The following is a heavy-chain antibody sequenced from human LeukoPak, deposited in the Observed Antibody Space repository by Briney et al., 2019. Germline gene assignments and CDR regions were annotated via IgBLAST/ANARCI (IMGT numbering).Heavy chain of an antibody. J-gene: IGHJ4*02. Sequence: GGSLRLSCTTSGFTFGDCAMSWVRQAPGKGLEWVSFIRSKTYGGTTEHAASVKGRFTISRDDSKSIAYLQMNSLKTEDTAVYYCTQYGDNANLDYWGQGTLVTVSS. CDR3: TQYGDNANLDY. V-gene: IGHV3-49*04. CDR2: IRSKTYGGTT. D-gene: IGHD4-17*01. CDR1: GFTFGDCA.